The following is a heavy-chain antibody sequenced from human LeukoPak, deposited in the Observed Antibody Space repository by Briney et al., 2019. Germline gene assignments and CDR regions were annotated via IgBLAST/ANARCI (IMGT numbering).Heavy chain of an antibody. J-gene: IGHJ4*02. CDR1: GGTFSSYT. CDR3: ARSSITIFGVAIALFDY. D-gene: IGHD3-3*01. V-gene: IGHV1-69*13. CDR2: IIPIFGTA. Sequence: SVKVSCKASGGTFSSYTISWVRQAPGQGLEWMGGIIPIFGTANYTQKFQGRVTITADESTSTAYMELSSLRSEDTAVYYCARSSITIFGVAIALFDYWGQGTLVTVSS.